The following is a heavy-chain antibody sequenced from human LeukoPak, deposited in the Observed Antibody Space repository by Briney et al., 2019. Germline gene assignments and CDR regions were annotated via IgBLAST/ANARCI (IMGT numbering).Heavy chain of an antibody. CDR1: GFTFSSYG. D-gene: IGHD6-19*01. Sequence: GGSLRLSCAASGFTFSSYGMHWVRQAPGKGLEWVAVISYDGSNEYYADSVKGRFTISRDNSKNTLYLQMNSLRAEDTAVYYCAKDRGPWLVRLDYWGQGTLVTVSS. J-gene: IGHJ4*02. CDR2: ISYDGSNE. V-gene: IGHV3-30*18. CDR3: AKDRGPWLVRLDY.